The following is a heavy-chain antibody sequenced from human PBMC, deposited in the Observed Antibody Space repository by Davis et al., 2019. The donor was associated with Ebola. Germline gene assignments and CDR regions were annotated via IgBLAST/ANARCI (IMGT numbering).Heavy chain of an antibody. D-gene: IGHD2-21*01. CDR3: ARRGIVTGYSDAFDV. Sequence: GESLKISCAASGFTVSTNYMSWVRQAPGKGLEWVSVIYSGDNTYYADSVKGRFTISRDNSKNTLYLQVDSMRAEDTAVYYCARRGIVTGYSDAFDVWGQGTMVTVSS. CDR1: GFTVSTNY. CDR2: IYSGDNT. V-gene: IGHV3-53*01. J-gene: IGHJ3*01.